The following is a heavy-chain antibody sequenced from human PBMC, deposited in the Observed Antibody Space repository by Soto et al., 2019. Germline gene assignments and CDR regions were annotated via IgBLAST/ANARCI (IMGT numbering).Heavy chain of an antibody. V-gene: IGHV3-33*01. CDR3: ARDHGYYGMDV. J-gene: IGHJ6*02. CDR1: GFTFSSYG. CDR2: IWYDGGNK. Sequence: SLRLSCAASGFTFSSYGMHWVRQAPGKGLEWVAVIWYDGGNKYYADSVKGRFTISRDNSKNTLYLQMNSLRAEDTAVYYCARDHGYYGMDVWGQGTTVTVSS.